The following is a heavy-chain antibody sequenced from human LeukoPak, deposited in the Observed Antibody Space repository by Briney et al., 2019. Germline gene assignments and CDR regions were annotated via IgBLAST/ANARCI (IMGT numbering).Heavy chain of an antibody. Sequence: PGGSLRLSCAASEFTFSTYWMSWVRQAPGKGLEWVADIKQDGSEKYYVHSVKGRFTISRQNAKNSLFLQMNSLRAEDTAVYYCAREANNYGDHTMMIWGQGTLVTVSS. CDR2: IKQDGSEK. CDR3: AREANNYGDHTMMI. D-gene: IGHD4-17*01. J-gene: IGHJ4*02. CDR1: EFTFSTYW. V-gene: IGHV3-7*01.